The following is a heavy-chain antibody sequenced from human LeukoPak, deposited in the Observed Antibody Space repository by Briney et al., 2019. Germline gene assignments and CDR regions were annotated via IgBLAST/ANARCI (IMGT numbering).Heavy chain of an antibody. Sequence: SETLSLTCTVSGGSISSSSYYWGWIRQPPGKGLEWIGSIYYSGSTYYNPSLKSRVTISVVTSKNQFSLKLSSVTAADTAVYYCAREKGMVAVAGTFDYWGQGTLVTVSS. D-gene: IGHD6-19*01. CDR1: GGSISSSSYY. V-gene: IGHV4-39*07. J-gene: IGHJ4*02. CDR2: IYYSGST. CDR3: AREKGMVAVAGTFDY.